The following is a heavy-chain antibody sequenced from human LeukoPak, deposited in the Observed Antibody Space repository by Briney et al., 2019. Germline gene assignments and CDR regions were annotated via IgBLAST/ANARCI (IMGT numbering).Heavy chain of an antibody. D-gene: IGHD3-10*01. V-gene: IGHV4-39*07. J-gene: IGHJ4*02. CDR1: GGSISSSSYY. Sequence: SETLSLTCTVSGGSISSSSYYWGWIRQPPGKGLEWIGSIYYSGSTYYNPSLKSRVTMSVDTSKNQFSLKLSSVTAADTAVYYCAREDYGSGSHSHFDYWGQGTLVTVSS. CDR3: AREDYGSGSHSHFDY. CDR2: IYYSGST.